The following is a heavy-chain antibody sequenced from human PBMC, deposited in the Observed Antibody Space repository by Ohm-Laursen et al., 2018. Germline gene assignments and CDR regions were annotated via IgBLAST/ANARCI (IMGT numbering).Heavy chain of an antibody. J-gene: IGHJ6*02. V-gene: IGHV2-26*01. CDR2: IFSNEEK. Sequence: TQTLTLTCTVSGFSLSNARVGVSWIRQPPGKALEWLAHIFSNEEKSYSTSLKSRLTISKDTSKSQVVLTMTNMDPVDTATYYCARIRGNPYYYYYYGMDVWGQGTTVTVSS. CDR1: GFSLSNARVG. CDR3: ARIRGNPYYYYYYGMDV.